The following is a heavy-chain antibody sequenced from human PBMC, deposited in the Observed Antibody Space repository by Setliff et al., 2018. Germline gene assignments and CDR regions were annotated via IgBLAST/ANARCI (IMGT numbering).Heavy chain of an antibody. CDR1: GYIFRSYG. CDR2: ISSYNGHT. CDR3: ARGGMAAANRKGVFEY. J-gene: IGHJ4*02. Sequence: VASVKVSCKSSGYIFRSYGLSWVRQAPGQGLEWMGWISSYNGHTNYAPKVQGRVTMTTDTSTGTASMELRSLRSDDTAIYYCARGGMAAANRKGVFEYWGQGTLVTVSS. V-gene: IGHV1-18*01. D-gene: IGHD6-13*01.